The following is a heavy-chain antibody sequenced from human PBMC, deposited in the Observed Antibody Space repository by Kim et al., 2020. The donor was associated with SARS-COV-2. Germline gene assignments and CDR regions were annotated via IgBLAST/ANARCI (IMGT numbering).Heavy chain of an antibody. CDR3: ARNQQGPRTIDAYDV. CDR1: GYSITSSY. J-gene: IGHJ3*01. D-gene: IGHD6-13*01. CDR2: LYYSGTVTT. V-gene: IGHV4-59*12. Sequence: SETLSLTCSVSGYSITSSYWTWIRQSPGKGLEWIGHLYYSGTVTTKQSPYLPSRVSFSVDPSRNQFSLRLTAVPAADSAVYFCARNQQGPRTIDAYDVGGRGTVVTVSS.